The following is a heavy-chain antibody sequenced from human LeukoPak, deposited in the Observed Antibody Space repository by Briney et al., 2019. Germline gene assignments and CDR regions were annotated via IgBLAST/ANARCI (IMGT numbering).Heavy chain of an antibody. CDR2: IYIRGST. CDR1: GDSISSVSYS. CDR3: ARVVSQYGDYAWIVNWFDP. D-gene: IGHD4-17*01. Sequence: PSQTLSLTCTVSGDSISSVSYSWAWIRQPAGKGLEWIGRIYIRGSTNYNPSLKSRVAISVDTSKNQFSLKLSSVIAADTAVYYCARVVSQYGDYAWIVNWFDPWGQGTLVTVSS. V-gene: IGHV4-61*02. J-gene: IGHJ5*02.